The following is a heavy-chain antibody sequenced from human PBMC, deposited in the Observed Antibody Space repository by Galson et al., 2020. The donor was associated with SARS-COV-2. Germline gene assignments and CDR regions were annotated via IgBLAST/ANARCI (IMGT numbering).Heavy chain of an antibody. V-gene: IGHV4-39*01. Sequence: SETLSLTCTVSGASVNTTTYYWGWVRQSPGKGLEWIGSIHYSGRTYSNPSLRSRVTISVDTSKNQFPLKLSSVTAADTAVYYCVSSRGYYAYYMDVWGRGTTVTVSS. D-gene: IGHD3-10*01. CDR1: GASVNTTTYY. CDR3: VSSRGYYAYYMDV. CDR2: IHYSGRT. J-gene: IGHJ6*03.